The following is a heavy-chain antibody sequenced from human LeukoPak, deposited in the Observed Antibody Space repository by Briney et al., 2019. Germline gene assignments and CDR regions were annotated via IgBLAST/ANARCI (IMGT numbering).Heavy chain of an antibody. D-gene: IGHD5-12*01. V-gene: IGHV3-21*01. CDR1: GLTFSSYS. CDR2: ISSSSSYI. CDR3: ARGSGYDRHSYYYYGMDV. J-gene: IGHJ6*02. Sequence: GGSLRLSCAASGLTFSSYSMNWVRQAPGKGLEWVSSISSSSSYIYYADSVKGRFTISRDNAKNSLYLQMNSLRAEDTAVYYCARGSGYDRHSYYYYGMDVWGQGTTVTVSS.